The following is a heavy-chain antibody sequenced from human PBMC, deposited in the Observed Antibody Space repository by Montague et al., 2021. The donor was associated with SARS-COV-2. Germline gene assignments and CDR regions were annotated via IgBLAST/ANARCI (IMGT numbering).Heavy chain of an antibody. CDR3: AKTGGFSEILADYDNPRDVPVRHRQKEVQPPRRAFDI. J-gene: IGHJ3*02. CDR2: INHRGTT. Sequence: SETLSLTCAVYGGSFSGSFWTWIRQPPGKGLEWLGEINHRGTTKYNPSVESRVLMSVDTSKNQFALRLTSVTVADTAVYYCAKTGGFSEILADYDNPRDVPVRHRQKEVQPPRRAFDIGGQGQRSPSLQ. CDR1: GGSFSGSF. V-gene: IGHV4-34*01. D-gene: IGHD3-9*01.